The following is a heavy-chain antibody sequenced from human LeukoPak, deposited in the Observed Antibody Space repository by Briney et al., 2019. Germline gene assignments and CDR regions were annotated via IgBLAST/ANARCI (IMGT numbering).Heavy chain of an antibody. CDR3: ARDRPWNYGSSWYGLSNYYYYYMDV. J-gene: IGHJ6*03. Sequence: GASVKVSCKASGYTFTSYGISWVRQAPGQGLEWMGWISAYNGNTNYAQKLQGRVTMTTDTSTSTAYMELRSLRSDDTAVYYCARDRPWNYGSSWYGLSNYYYYYMDVWGKGTTVTISS. V-gene: IGHV1-18*01. CDR1: GYTFTSYG. CDR2: ISAYNGNT. D-gene: IGHD6-13*01.